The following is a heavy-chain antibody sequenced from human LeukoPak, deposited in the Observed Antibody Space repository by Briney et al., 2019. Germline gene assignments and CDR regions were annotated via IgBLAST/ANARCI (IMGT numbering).Heavy chain of an antibody. J-gene: IGHJ4*02. Sequence: PSETLSLTCTVSGGSISSSSYYWGWIRQPPGKGLEWIGSIYYSGSTYYNPSLKSRVTISVDTSKNQFSLKLSSVTAADTAVYYCASSLEMATILPPDYWGQGTLVTVSS. D-gene: IGHD5-24*01. CDR1: GGSISSSSYY. V-gene: IGHV4-39*01. CDR2: IYYSGST. CDR3: ASSLEMATILPPDY.